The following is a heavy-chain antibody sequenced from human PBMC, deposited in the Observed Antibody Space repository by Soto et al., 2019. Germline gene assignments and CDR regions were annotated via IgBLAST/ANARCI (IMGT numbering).Heavy chain of an antibody. CDR3: ARILSGAPDDY. J-gene: IGHJ4*02. Sequence: QVQLVQSGAEVKKPGASVRVSCTASGFTFTNDYIHWVRQAPGQGLAWMGMINPSSGATIYAQKFQGRVTMATDTSTSTVYMEVRSLRSEDTAIYYCARILSGAPDDYWGQGTLVTVSS. D-gene: IGHD1-26*01. V-gene: IGHV1-46*01. CDR1: GFTFTNDY. CDR2: INPSSGAT.